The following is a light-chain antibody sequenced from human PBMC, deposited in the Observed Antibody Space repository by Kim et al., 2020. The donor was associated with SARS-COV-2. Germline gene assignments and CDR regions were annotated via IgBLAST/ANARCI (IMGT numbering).Light chain of an antibody. CDR3: QVWHSSSDHRVV. V-gene: IGLV3-21*04. J-gene: IGLJ2*01. Sequence: SYELTQPPSVSVAPGKTARIPCGGNSIGSKSVHWYQQKPGQAPVLVISYDSDRPSGIPERISGSNSGNTATLTISRVEAGDEADYYCQVWHSSSDHRVVFGGGTQLTVL. CDR1: SIGSKS. CDR2: YDS.